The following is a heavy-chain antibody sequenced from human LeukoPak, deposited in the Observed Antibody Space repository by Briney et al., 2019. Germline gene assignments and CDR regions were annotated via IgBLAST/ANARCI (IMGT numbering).Heavy chain of an antibody. CDR3: ARIPVDTAMVTWLDY. CDR1: GGSISSYY. CDR2: IYYSGST. V-gene: IGHV4-59*01. Sequence: SETLSLTCTVSGGSISSYYWSWIRQPPGKGLEWIGYIYYSGSTNYNPSLKSRVTISVDTSKNQFSLKLSSVTAADTAVYYCARIPVDTAMVTWLDYWGQGTLVTVSS. J-gene: IGHJ4*02. D-gene: IGHD5-18*01.